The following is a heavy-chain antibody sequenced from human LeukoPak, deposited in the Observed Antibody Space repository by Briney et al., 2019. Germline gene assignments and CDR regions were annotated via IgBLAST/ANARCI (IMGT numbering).Heavy chain of an antibody. CDR1: GFTFSSYS. D-gene: IGHD5-18*01. Sequence: PGGSLRLSCAASGFTFSSYSMNWVRQAPGKGLEWVSYISSSSSTIYYADSVKGRFTISRDNAKNSLYLQMNSLRDEDTAVYYCARDGGRYSYGNSLYYFDYWGQGALVTVSS. J-gene: IGHJ4*02. CDR2: ISSSSSTI. V-gene: IGHV3-48*02. CDR3: ARDGGRYSYGNSLYYFDY.